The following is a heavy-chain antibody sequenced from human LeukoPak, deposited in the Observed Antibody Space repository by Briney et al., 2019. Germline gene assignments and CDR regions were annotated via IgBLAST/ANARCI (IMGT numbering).Heavy chain of an antibody. D-gene: IGHD4-17*01. Sequence: GGSLRLSCAASGFTFSSYGMSWVRQAPGKGLEWVSAISGGGGTTYYADSVKGRFTISRDNSKNTLYLQMNSLRAEDTAVYYCARVAEYGDYVYFDYWGQGTLVTVSS. CDR3: ARVAEYGDYVYFDY. J-gene: IGHJ4*02. CDR1: GFTFSSYG. V-gene: IGHV3-23*01. CDR2: ISGGGGTT.